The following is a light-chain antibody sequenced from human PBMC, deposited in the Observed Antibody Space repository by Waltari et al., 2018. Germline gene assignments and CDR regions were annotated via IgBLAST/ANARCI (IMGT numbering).Light chain of an antibody. CDR3: QQYGDSRT. CDR2: VAS. V-gene: IGKV3-20*01. Sequence: EIVLTQSPGTLSLSPGERATLSCRASKSISTSSLAWFQQKPGQAPRLLIYVASTRVLGISDRFGGSGSGTDFTLTISRLEPEDFAVYYCQQYGDSRTFGQGTKVE. J-gene: IGKJ1*01. CDR1: KSISTSS.